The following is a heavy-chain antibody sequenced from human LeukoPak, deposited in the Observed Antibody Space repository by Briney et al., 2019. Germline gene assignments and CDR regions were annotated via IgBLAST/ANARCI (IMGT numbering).Heavy chain of an antibody. V-gene: IGHV1-8*01. J-gene: IGHJ3*02. CDR3: ARWGGCSGGSCYFASSHEAFDM. CDR1: GYIFTSYD. CDR2: MSPNSGNT. D-gene: IGHD2-15*01. Sequence: ASVKVSCKASGYIFTSYDINWVRQATGQGLEWMGWMSPNSGNTGYAQKFQGRVSMTKTTSISTASMELSSLRSEDTAVYYCARWGGCSGGSCYFASSHEAFDMWGQGTMVTVSS.